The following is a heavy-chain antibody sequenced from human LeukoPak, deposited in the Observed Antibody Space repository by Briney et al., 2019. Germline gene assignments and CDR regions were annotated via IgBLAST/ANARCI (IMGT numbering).Heavy chain of an antibody. CDR1: GFTFSSYA. J-gene: IGHJ4*02. Sequence: GGSLRLSCAASGFTFSSYAMSWVRQAPGKGLEWVSAISSSSSYIYYADSVKGRFTISRDNAKNSLYLQMNSLRAEDTAVYYCARDGVAVAGTFDYWGQGTLVTVSS. CDR3: ARDGVAVAGTFDY. D-gene: IGHD6-19*01. V-gene: IGHV3-21*01. CDR2: ISSSSSYI.